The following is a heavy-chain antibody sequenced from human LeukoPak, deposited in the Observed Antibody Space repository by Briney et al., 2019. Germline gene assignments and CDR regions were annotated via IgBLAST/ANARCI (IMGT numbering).Heavy chain of an antibody. D-gene: IGHD3-10*01. CDR3: ARVGDRASRYYGSGSPGDY. CDR1: GYTFTSYG. CDR2: ISAYNGNT. V-gene: IGHV1-18*01. Sequence: GASVKASCKASGYTFTSYGISWVRQAPGQGLEWMGWISAYNGNTNYAQKLQGRVTMTTDTSTSTAYMELRSLRSDDTAVYYCARVGDRASRYYGSGSPGDYWGQGTLVTVSS. J-gene: IGHJ4*02.